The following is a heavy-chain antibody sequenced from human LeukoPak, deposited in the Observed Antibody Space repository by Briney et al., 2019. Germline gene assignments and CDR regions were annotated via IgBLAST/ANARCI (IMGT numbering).Heavy chain of an antibody. CDR3: ARSPIAAAGLEGAFDI. CDR1: GGSISSYY. Sequence: SETLSLTCTVSGGSISSYYWSWIRQPAGKGLEWIGRIYTSGSTNYNPSLKSRVTMSVDTSKNQFSLKLSSVTAADTAVYYCARSPIAAAGLEGAFDIWGQGTMVTVSS. J-gene: IGHJ3*02. V-gene: IGHV4-4*07. D-gene: IGHD6-13*01. CDR2: IYTSGST.